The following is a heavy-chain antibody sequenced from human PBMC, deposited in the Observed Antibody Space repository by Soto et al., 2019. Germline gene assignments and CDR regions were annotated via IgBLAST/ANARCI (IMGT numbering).Heavy chain of an antibody. CDR1: GGSINGYYWS. CDR2: IYWDDDK. CDR3: AHSPIAAADPGTFDY. D-gene: IGHD6-13*01. J-gene: IGHJ4*02. Sequence: TLSLTCTVSGGSINGYYWSWIRQPPGKALEWLALIYWDDDKRYSPSLKSRLTITKDTSKNQVVLTMTNMDPVDTATYYCAHSPIAAADPGTFDYWGQGTLVTVSS. V-gene: IGHV2-5*02.